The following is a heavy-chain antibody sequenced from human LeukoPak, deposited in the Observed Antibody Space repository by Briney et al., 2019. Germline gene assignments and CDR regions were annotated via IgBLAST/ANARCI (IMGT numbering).Heavy chain of an antibody. CDR1: AYTFTNFR. V-gene: IGHV1-18*01. J-gene: IGHJ4*02. Sequence: GASVKVSCKTSAYTFTNFRIHWVRQAPGQGFEWMGWIGPSNNYTEYEQKLQGRLTLTTDTSTTTAHMELRSLTFDDTAIYYCARDSYYGDHYSFFEHWGQGTLVTVSS. CDR2: IGPSNNYT. D-gene: IGHD2-21*01. CDR3: ARDSYYGDHYSFFEH.